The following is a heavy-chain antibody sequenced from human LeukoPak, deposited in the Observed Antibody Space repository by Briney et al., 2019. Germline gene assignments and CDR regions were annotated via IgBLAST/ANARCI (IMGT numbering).Heavy chain of an antibody. D-gene: IGHD6-19*01. CDR2: IDASGGNT. V-gene: IGHV3-23*01. J-gene: IGHJ5*02. CDR3: AKGSGSGWYGWFAP. CDR1: GFTFSSYW. Sequence: PGGSLRLSCAASGFTFSSYWMSWVRQAPGKGLEWVSSIDASGGNTYYADSVKGRFTISRDNSKNTFYLQMDTLRADDTAVYYCAKGSGSGWYGWFAPWGQGALVTVSS.